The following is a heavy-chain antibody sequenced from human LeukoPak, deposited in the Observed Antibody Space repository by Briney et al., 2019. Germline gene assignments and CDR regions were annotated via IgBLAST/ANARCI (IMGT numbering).Heavy chain of an antibody. CDR3: ALEGTYYYDSSGYPLDY. CDR2: ISSSSSYI. J-gene: IGHJ4*02. V-gene: IGHV3-21*01. CDR1: GFTFSSYS. D-gene: IGHD3-22*01. Sequence: GGSLRLSCAASGFTFSSYSMNWVRQAPGKGLEWVSSISSSSSYIYYADSVKGRFTISRDNAKNSLYLQMNSLRAEDTAVYYCALEGTYYYDSSGYPLDYWGQGTLVTVSS.